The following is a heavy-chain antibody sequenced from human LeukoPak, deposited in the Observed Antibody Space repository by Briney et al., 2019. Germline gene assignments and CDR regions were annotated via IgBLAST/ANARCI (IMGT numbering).Heavy chain of an antibody. V-gene: IGHV3-48*03. CDR2: ISSSGSTI. D-gene: IGHD3-22*01. Sequence: GGSLRLSCAASGFTFSSYEMNWVRQAPGKGLEWVSYISSSGSTIYYADSVKGRFTISRDNAKNSLYLQMNSLRAEDTAVYYCARDAAAYYESSGFDYWGQGTLVTVSS. CDR1: GFTFSSYE. J-gene: IGHJ4*02. CDR3: ARDAAAYYESSGFDY.